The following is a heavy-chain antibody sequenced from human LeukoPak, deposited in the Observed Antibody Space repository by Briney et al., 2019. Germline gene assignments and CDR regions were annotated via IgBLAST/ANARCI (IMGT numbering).Heavy chain of an antibody. V-gene: IGHV4-39*07. CDR1: GGSISSSNYY. Sequence: SETLSLTCTVSGGSISSSNYYWGWIRQPPGKGLEWIGSIYYSGSTYYNPSLKSRVTISVDTSKNQFSLKLSSLTAADTAVYYCARAGHCSSTSCYREDAFDIWGQGTMVTVSS. CDR2: IYYSGST. J-gene: IGHJ3*02. CDR3: ARAGHCSSTSCYREDAFDI. D-gene: IGHD2-2*01.